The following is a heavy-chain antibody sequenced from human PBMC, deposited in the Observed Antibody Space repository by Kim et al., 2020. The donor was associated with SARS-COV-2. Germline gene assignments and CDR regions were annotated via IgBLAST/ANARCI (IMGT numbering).Heavy chain of an antibody. CDR3: ATEYYGSGSYGVHGMDV. D-gene: IGHD3-10*01. V-gene: IGHV3-23*01. J-gene: IGHJ6*01. Sequence: GGSLRLSCTASKITLSSYPVTWVRQAPGKGLEWVSGISGGGGSTYYADSVRGRFTISRDNSKNTLYVQMNSLRTEDTAVYYCATEYYGSGSYGVHGMDV. CDR2: ISGGGGST. CDR1: KITLSSYP.